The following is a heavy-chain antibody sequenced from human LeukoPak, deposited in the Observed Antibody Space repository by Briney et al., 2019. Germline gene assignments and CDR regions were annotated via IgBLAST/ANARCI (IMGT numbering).Heavy chain of an antibody. CDR1: GFTFNTYW. V-gene: IGHV3-7*01. CDR2: IKQDGSEK. J-gene: IGHJ3*02. Sequence: GGSLRLSCAASGFTFNTYWMSWVRQTPGVGLEWVANIKQDGSEKDYADFVKGRFTISRDNAKNSLYLQMNSLRVEDTAVYYCGRHGGAFEMWGQGTMVTVSS. CDR3: GRHGGAFEM.